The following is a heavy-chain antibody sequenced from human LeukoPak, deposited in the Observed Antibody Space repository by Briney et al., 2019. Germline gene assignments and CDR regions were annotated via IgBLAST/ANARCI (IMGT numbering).Heavy chain of an antibody. Sequence: GGSLRLSCAASGFSFSTYGMNWVRQAPGRGLEWVSYISSSSSTTSYADSVKGRFTISGDNAKNSLYLQMNSLRDEDTAVYYCARGGAARPDYWGQGTLVTVSS. J-gene: IGHJ4*02. CDR1: GFSFSTYG. CDR3: ARGGAARPDY. V-gene: IGHV3-48*02. D-gene: IGHD6-6*01. CDR2: ISSSSSTT.